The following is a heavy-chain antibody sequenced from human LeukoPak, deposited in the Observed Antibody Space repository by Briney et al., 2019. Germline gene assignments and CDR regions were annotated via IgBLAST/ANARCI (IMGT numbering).Heavy chain of an antibody. Sequence: GASVKVSCKASGYTFTSYYMHWVRQAPGQGLEWMGIINPSGGSTSYAQKFQGRVTMTRDMSTSTVYMELSSLRSEDTAVYYCARNRAGYSSSWHDLDYWGQGTLVTVSS. CDR1: GYTFTSYY. D-gene: IGHD6-13*01. V-gene: IGHV1-46*01. CDR2: INPSGGST. CDR3: ARNRAGYSSSWHDLDY. J-gene: IGHJ4*02.